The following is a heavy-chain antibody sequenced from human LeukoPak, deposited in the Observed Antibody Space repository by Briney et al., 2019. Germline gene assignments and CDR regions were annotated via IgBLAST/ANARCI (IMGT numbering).Heavy chain of an antibody. CDR3: ARDYRLAKGRKYNWNEHYYCGMDV. CDR2: ISSSSSYI. CDR1: GFTFSSYS. V-gene: IGHV3-21*01. Sequence: GGSLRLSCAASGFTFSSYSMNWVRQAPGKGLEWVSSISSSSSYIYYADSVKGRFTISRDNAKNSLYLQMNSLRAEDTAVYYCARDYRLAKGRKYNWNEHYYCGMDVWGQGTTVTVSS. J-gene: IGHJ6*02. D-gene: IGHD1-20*01.